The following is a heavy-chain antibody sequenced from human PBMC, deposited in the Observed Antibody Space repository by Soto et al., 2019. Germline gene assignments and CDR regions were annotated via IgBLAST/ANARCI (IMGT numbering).Heavy chain of an antibody. J-gene: IGHJ6*02. D-gene: IGHD6-13*01. V-gene: IGHV1-69*06. Sequence: GASVKVSCKASGGTFNSYGISWVRQAPGQGLDWMGVIIPLYGTVNYAQKFQGRVSITADKSTSTAYMDLNSLRSDDTAMYYCARRLFTARSWYYYYGMDVWGQGTRVTFSS. CDR1: GGTFNSYG. CDR3: ARRLFTARSWYYYYGMDV. CDR2: IIPLYGTV.